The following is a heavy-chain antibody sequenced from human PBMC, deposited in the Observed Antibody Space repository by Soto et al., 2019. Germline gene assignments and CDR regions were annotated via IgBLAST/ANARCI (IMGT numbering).Heavy chain of an antibody. J-gene: IGHJ4*02. V-gene: IGHV4-4*02. CDR3: ASEGGYSSSWYHDEGYLDY. CDR2: IYHSGST. D-gene: IGHD6-13*01. CDR1: GGSISSSNW. Sequence: QVQLQESGPGLVKPSGTLSLTCAVSGGSISSSNWWRWGRQPPGKGLDWVGEIYHSGSTNYNPSLKTRVTVSVDESKSPFSLKLSAETDADTAVYYCASEGGYSSSWYHDEGYLDYWGQGTLVTVSS.